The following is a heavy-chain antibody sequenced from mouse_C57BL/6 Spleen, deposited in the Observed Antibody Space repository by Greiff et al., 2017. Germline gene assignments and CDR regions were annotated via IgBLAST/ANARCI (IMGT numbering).Heavy chain of an antibody. V-gene: IGHV2-4*01. J-gene: IGHJ3*01. CDR2: IWSGGGT. D-gene: IGHD2-12*01. Sequence: QVQLQRSGPGLVQPSQSLSITCTVPGSSLTSYGVNWVRPPPGKGLEWLGVIWSGGGTDYNAAFISSMSISKDNSKSQVFFKMIRLQADDTAIDYCAKEDAYSLFAYWGQGTLVTVAA. CDR3: AKEDAYSLFAY. CDR1: GSSLTSYG.